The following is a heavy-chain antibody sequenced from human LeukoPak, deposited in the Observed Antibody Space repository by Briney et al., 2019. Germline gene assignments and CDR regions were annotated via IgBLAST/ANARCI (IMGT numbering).Heavy chain of an antibody. CDR3: ATSSSGWASYGMDV. CDR1: GGSIISINW. Sequence: PSETLSLTCAVSGGSIISINWWSWVRQPPGKGLEWIGEIYHSGSTNYNPSLKSRVTISVDKSKNQFSLKLSSVTAADMAVYYCATSSSGWASYGMDVWGQGTTVTVSS. CDR2: IYHSGST. D-gene: IGHD6-25*01. V-gene: IGHV4-4*02. J-gene: IGHJ6*02.